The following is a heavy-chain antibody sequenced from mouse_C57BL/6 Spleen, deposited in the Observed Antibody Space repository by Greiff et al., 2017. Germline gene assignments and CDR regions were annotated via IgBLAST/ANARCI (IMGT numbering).Heavy chain of an antibody. J-gene: IGHJ1*03. V-gene: IGHV5-4*01. Sequence: EVQGVESGGGLVKPGGSLKLSCAASGFTFSSYAMSWVRQTPEKRLEWVATISDGGSYTYYPDNVKGRFTISRDNAKNNLYLQMSHLKSEDTAMYYCAREGWDWGYFDVWGTGTTVTVSS. CDR2: ISDGGSYT. CDR3: AREGWDWGYFDV. CDR1: GFTFSSYA. D-gene: IGHD4-1*01.